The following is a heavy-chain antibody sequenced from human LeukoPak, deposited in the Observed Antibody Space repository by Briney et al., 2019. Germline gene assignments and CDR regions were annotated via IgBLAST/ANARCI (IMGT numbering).Heavy chain of an antibody. J-gene: IGHJ6*04. CDR2: IKSKADGGTT. V-gene: IGHV3-15*01. Sequence: KPGGSLRLSCAASGFTFSNAWMSWVRQAPGKGLEWVGRIKSKADGGTTDYAAPVKGRFTISRDDSKNTPYLQMNSLKIEDTAVYYCTTGDGSGSRGMDVWGKGTTVTVSS. CDR1: GFTFSNAW. D-gene: IGHD3-10*01. CDR3: TTGDGSGSRGMDV.